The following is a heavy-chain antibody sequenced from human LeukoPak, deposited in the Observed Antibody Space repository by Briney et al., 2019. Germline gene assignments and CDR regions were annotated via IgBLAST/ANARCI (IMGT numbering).Heavy chain of an antibody. CDR1: GFTFSTYE. CDR2: ISDSGSTR. Sequence: PGGSLRLSCTASGFTFSTYEMNWVRQAPGKGLEWVSYISDSGSTRHYADSVKGRFTISRDNAKNSLYLQMSSLRAEDRAVYYCARSTITNAFDIWGQGTMVTVSS. J-gene: IGHJ3*02. V-gene: IGHV3-48*03. CDR3: ARSTITNAFDI. D-gene: IGHD3-10*01.